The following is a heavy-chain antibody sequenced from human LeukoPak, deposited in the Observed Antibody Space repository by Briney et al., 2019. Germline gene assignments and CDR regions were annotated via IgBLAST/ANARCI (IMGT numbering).Heavy chain of an antibody. V-gene: IGHV3-23*01. CDR1: GFTFSNYG. CDR3: AKDRTGATPFDY. J-gene: IGHJ4*02. D-gene: IGHD1-26*01. CDR2: ISGSGANT. Sequence: GGSLRLSCAASGFTFSNYGMSWVRQAPGKGLEWVSVISGSGANTYYADSVKGRFTISRDNSKNTLYLQVNSLRAEDTAVYYCAKDRTGATPFDYWGQGILVTVSS.